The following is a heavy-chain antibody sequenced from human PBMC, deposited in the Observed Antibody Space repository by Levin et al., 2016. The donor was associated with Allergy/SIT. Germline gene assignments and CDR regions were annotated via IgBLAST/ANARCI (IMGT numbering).Heavy chain of an antibody. D-gene: IGHD6-19*01. CDR2: IYYSGST. CDR3: ARIAVAVYDAFDI. V-gene: IGHV4-59*01. J-gene: IGHJ3*02. Sequence: IRQPPGKGLEWIGYIYYSGSTNYNPSLKSRVTISVDTSKNQFSLKLSSVTAADTAVYYCARIAVAVYDAFDIWGQGTMVTVSS.